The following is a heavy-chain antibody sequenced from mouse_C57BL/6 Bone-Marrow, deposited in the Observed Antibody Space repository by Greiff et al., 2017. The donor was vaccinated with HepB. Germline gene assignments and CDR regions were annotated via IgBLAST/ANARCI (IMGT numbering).Heavy chain of an antibody. D-gene: IGHD1-1*01. J-gene: IGHJ2*01. V-gene: IGHV1-81*01. CDR3: ARYGSRFDY. Sequence: VKLVESGAELARPGASVKLSCKASGYTFTSYGISWVKQRTGQGLEWIGEIYPRSGNTYYNEKFKGKTTLTADKSSSTAYMELRSLTSEDSAVYFCARYGSRFDYWGQGTTLTVSS. CDR1: GYTFTSYG. CDR2: IYPRSGNT.